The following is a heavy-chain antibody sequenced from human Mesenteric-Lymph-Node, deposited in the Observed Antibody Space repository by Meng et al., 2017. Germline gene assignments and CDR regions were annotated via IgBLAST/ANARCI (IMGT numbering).Heavy chain of an antibody. Sequence: QESGPGLVNPSPTLALTCTVPGGSISSGDYYWSWIRQPPGKGLEWIGYIYYSGSTYYNPSLKSRVTISVDTSKNQFSLKLSSVTAADTAVYYCARGYYDSSGYGYWYFDLWGRGTLVTVSS. CDR3: ARGYYDSSGYGYWYFDL. CDR2: IYYSGST. CDR1: GGSISSGDYY. V-gene: IGHV4-30-4*01. D-gene: IGHD3-22*01. J-gene: IGHJ2*01.